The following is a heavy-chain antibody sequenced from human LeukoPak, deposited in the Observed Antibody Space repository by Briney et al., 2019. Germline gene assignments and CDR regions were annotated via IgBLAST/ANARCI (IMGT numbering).Heavy chain of an antibody. CDR2: VHPDNVYT. J-gene: IGHJ5*02. V-gene: IGHV1-8*03. CDR3: STGPRNDP. Sequence: EASVTVSYKPSGYPFTKWEINWVRQAAGQALEWLGWVHPDNVYTYYVQRSRGRVTISSDTSQTKAYTELNALSSNDIAVYFGSTGPRNDPWGQGTLVTVST. D-gene: IGHD1-14*01. CDR1: GYPFTKWE.